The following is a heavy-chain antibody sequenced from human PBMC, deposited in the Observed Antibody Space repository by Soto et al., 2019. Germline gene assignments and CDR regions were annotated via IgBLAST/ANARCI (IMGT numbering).Heavy chain of an antibody. CDR1: GFTFSSHA. J-gene: IGHJ4*02. CDR2: ISGDGTRT. Sequence: GGSLRLSCAASGFTFSSHAMSWVRQAPGKGLEWVSGISGDGTRTSYPDSVKGRFTISRDNSKNTLFLQMNSLRAEDTALYYCAKDRGDGNYYFDSWGQGILVTVSS. V-gene: IGHV3-23*01. CDR3: AKDRGDGNYYFDS. D-gene: IGHD1-26*01.